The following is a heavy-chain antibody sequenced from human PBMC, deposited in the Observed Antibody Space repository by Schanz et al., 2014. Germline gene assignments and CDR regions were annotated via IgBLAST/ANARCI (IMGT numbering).Heavy chain of an antibody. CDR2: IIPVLAIA. J-gene: IGHJ4*02. V-gene: IGHV1-69*02. CDR1: GGTFSSYT. Sequence: QVQLVQSGAEVKKPGSSVKVSCTASGGTFSSYTISWIRQAPGQGLEWMGRIIPVLAIADYAQKFQGRVTITADKSTSTAYIELHILTSEDTAVYYCARGRTFDYWGQGTLVTVSS. CDR3: ARGRTFDY.